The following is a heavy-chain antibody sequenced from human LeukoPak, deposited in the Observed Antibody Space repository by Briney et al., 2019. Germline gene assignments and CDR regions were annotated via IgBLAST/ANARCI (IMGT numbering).Heavy chain of an antibody. D-gene: IGHD2-21*02. CDR1: GGSFSGYY. Sequence: SETLSLTCAFYGGSFSGYYWSWIRQPPGEGLEWIGEINHNGITNYNPSLKSRVTISLDTSKNQFSVKLRSVTAADTAVYYCARALTHCGGDCYNFDYWGQGTLVTVSS. CDR3: ARALTHCGGDCYNFDY. CDR2: INHNGIT. J-gene: IGHJ4*02. V-gene: IGHV4-34*01.